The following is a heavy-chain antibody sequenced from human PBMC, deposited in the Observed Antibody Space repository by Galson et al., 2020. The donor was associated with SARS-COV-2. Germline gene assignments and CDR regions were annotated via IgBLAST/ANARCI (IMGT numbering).Heavy chain of an antibody. CDR2: ISHSRST. CDR1: GTSISSGSYS. CDR3: ARLHYGEYAPEAFDI. D-gene: IGHD4-17*01. V-gene: IGHV4-30-2*01. J-gene: IGHJ3*02. Sequence: SETLSLTCAVSGTSISSGSYSWNWIRQPPGKGLEWIRYISHSRSTYYNPSLKSRVTISGDRSKNQFSLRLSSVTAADAAVYFCARLHYGEYAPEAFDIWGPGTRVT.